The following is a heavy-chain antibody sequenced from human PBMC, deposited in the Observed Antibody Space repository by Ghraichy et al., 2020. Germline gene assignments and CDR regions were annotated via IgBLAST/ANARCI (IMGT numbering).Heavy chain of an antibody. CDR2: ISHSGST. J-gene: IGHJ6*02. Sequence: SETLSLTCAVYGGSFSNYYWSWIRQPPGKGLEWLGEISHSGSTNYNPSLKSRVTISVDTSKNQFSLKLSSVTAADTAVYYCARGSFGPRYDYVWGSSRYHVGVWGQGTTVTVAS. CDR1: GGSFSNYY. V-gene: IGHV4-34*01. CDR3: ARGSFGPRYDYVWGSSRYHVGV. D-gene: IGHD3-16*02.